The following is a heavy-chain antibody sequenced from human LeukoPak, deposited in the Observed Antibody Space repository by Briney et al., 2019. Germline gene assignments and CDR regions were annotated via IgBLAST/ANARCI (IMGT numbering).Heavy chain of an antibody. CDR2: ISGSGGST. CDR1: GFTFSSYA. D-gene: IGHD6-13*01. CDR3: AKDQPRIAAAGTDDY. V-gene: IGHV3-23*01. J-gene: IGHJ4*02. Sequence: GGSLRLSCAASGFTFSSYAMSWVRQAPGKGPEWVSAISGSGGSTYYADSVKGRFTISRDNSKNTLYLQMSSLRAEDTAVYYCAKDQPRIAAAGTDDYWGQGTLVTVSS.